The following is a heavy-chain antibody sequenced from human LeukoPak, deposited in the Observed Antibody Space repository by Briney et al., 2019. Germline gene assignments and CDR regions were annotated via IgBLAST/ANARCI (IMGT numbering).Heavy chain of an antibody. CDR3: ARASQWLAFDS. J-gene: IGHJ4*02. V-gene: IGHV3-66*01. D-gene: IGHD6-19*01. CDR1: GFIVRSNY. CDR2: IYNGDNT. Sequence: GGSLRVSFAASGFIVRSNYMTWVRQAPGKGLEWVSVIYNGDNTNYADSVKGRFTISRDSSKNTLFLQMNSLRAEDTAVYYCARASQWLAFDSWGQGTLVTVSS.